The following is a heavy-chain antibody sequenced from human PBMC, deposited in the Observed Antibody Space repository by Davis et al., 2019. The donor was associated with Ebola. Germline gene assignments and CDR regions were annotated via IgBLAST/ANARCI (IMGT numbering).Heavy chain of an antibody. V-gene: IGHV1-8*01. J-gene: IGHJ6*02. CDR1: GYTFTSYD. D-gene: IGHD3-10*01. CDR2: MNPNSGNT. CDR3: ARAAISVWFREGSYYYYGMDV. Sequence: ASVKVSCKASGYTFTSYDINWVRQAPGQGLEWMGWMNPNSGNTGYAQKFQGRVTMTKNTSISTAYMELSSLRSEDTAVYYCARAAISVWFREGSYYYYGMDVWGQGTTVTVSS.